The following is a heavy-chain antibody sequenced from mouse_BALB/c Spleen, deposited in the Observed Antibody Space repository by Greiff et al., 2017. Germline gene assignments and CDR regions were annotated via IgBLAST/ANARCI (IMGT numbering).Heavy chain of an antibody. CDR3: AREYGDVVGYAMDY. D-gene: IGHD2-13*01. J-gene: IGHJ4*01. Sequence: EVKLQESGAELVKPGASVKLSCTASGFNIKDTYMHWVKQRPEQGLEWIGSIDPANGNTKYDPKFQGKATITADTSSNTAYLQLSSLTSEDTAVYYCAREYGDVVGYAMDYWGQGTSVTVSS. CDR1: GFNIKDTY. V-gene: IGHV14-3*02. CDR2: IDPANGNT.